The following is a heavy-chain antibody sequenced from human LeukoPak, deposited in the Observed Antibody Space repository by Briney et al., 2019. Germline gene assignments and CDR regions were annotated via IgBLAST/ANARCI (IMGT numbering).Heavy chain of an antibody. V-gene: IGHV1-2*02. Sequence: ASVKVSCKASGYTFTGYYMHWVRQAPGQGLEWMGWINPNSGGTNYAQKFQGRVTMTRDTSISTAYMELSRLRSDDTAVYYCARTYYYGSGSYYWFDPWGQGTLVTVSS. CDR2: INPNSGGT. J-gene: IGHJ5*02. CDR1: GYTFTGYY. D-gene: IGHD3-10*01. CDR3: ARTYYYGSGSYYWFDP.